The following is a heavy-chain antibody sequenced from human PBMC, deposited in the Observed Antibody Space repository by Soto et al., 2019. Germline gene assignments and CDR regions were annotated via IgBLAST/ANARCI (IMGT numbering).Heavy chain of an antibody. V-gene: IGHV1-3*01. D-gene: IGHD3-3*01. CDR1: GYTFTSYA. Sequence: ASVKVSCKASGYTFTSYAMHWVRQAPGQRLEWMGWINAGNGNTKYSQKFQGRVTITRDTSASTAYMELSSLRSEDTAVYYCARDPYDFWSGSYYGMDVWGQGTTVTVSS. CDR3: ARDPYDFWSGSYYGMDV. J-gene: IGHJ6*02. CDR2: INAGNGNT.